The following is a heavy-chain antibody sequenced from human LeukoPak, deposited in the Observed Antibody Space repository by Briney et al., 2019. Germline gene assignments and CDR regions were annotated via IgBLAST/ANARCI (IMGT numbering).Heavy chain of an antibody. V-gene: IGHV4-39*01. CDR1: GDSIHSVYYY. CDR2: IYFDGDT. Sequence: SETLSLTCTVSGDSIHSVYYYWGWIRQSPGKGLEGIGRIYFDGDTSYSPSLKSRLIISIDTSKNQFSLNLTSVTAADTALYYCARHRKSARNYLYYYMDVWGKGTTVTVSS. CDR3: ARHRKSARNYLYYYMDV. D-gene: IGHD6-6*01. J-gene: IGHJ6*03.